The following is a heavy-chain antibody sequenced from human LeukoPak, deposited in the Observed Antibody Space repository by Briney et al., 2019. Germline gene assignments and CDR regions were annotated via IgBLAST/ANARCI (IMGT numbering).Heavy chain of an antibody. D-gene: IGHD5-24*01. J-gene: IGHJ4*02. CDR3: ARDYDGYADY. CDR2: IYSGDNT. V-gene: IGHV3-66*01. CDR1: GFIVSSNS. Sequence: PGGSLRLSCAASGFIVSSNSMTWVRQAPGKGLEWVSLIYSGDNTYYADSVKGRFTISRDNSKNTLYLQMNSLRAEDTAVYYCARDYDGYADYWGQGALVTVSS.